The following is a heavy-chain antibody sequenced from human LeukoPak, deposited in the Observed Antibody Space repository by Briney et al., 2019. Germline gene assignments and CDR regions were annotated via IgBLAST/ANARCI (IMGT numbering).Heavy chain of an antibody. J-gene: IGHJ4*02. CDR3: AKDIRDFWSGYYTSAGNFDY. Sequence: GGSLRLSCAATGVTFSSYEMNWVRQAPGKGLEWVSYISSSGTTMYYADSVKGRFTISRDNSKNTLYLQMNSLRAEDTAVYYCAKDIRDFWSGYYTSAGNFDYWGQGTLATVSS. CDR2: ISSSGTTM. V-gene: IGHV3-48*03. D-gene: IGHD3-3*01. CDR1: GVTFSSYE.